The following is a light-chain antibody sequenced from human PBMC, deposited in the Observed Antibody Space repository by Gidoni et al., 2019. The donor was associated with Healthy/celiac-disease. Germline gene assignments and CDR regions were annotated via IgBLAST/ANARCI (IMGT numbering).Light chain of an antibody. CDR1: RRDVGGHNY. V-gene: IGLV2-11*01. CDR3: CSDAGSYTSYV. CDR2: DVS. J-gene: IGLJ1*01. Sequence: QSALTPPSSVSGSPGQSVTISCTGTRRDVGGHNYVSWYQQHPGKAPKLMLYDVSKRPSGVPDRFSGSKSGNTASLTISGLQADDEADYSCCSDAGSYTSYVFGTGTKFTVL.